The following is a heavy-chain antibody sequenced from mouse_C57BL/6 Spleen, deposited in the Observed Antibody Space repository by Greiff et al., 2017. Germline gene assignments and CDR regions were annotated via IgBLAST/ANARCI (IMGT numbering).Heavy chain of an antibody. V-gene: IGHV1-47*01. CDR2: FHPYNDDT. CDR1: GYTFTTYP. Sequence: VKLMESGAELVKPGASVKMSCKASGYTFTTYPIEWMKQNHGKSLEWIGNFHPYNDDTKYNEKFKGKATLTVEKSSSTVYLELSRLTSDDSAVYYCARGYSNLYYFDYWGQGTTLTVSS. J-gene: IGHJ2*01. D-gene: IGHD2-5*01. CDR3: ARGYSNLYYFDY.